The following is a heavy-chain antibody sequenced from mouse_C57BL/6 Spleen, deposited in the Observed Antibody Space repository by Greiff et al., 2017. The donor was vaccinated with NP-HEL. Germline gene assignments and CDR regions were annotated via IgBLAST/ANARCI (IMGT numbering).Heavy chain of an antibody. V-gene: IGHV1-85*01. J-gene: IGHJ2*01. D-gene: IGHD1-1*01. Sequence: QVQLQQSGPELVKPGASVKLSCKASGYTFTSYDINWVKQRPGQGLEWIGWIYPRDGSTKYNEKFKGKATLTVDTSSSTAYMELLSLTAVDSAVYLCGREGIEYYGSRDYWGQGTTLTVSS. CDR2: IYPRDGST. CDR3: GREGIEYYGSRDY. CDR1: GYTFTSYD.